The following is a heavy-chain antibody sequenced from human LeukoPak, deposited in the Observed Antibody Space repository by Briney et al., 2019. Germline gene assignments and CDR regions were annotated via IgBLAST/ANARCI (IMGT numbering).Heavy chain of an antibody. D-gene: IGHD3-3*01. Sequence: PSETLSLTCTVSGGSISSYYWSWIRRPPGKGLEWIGYIYSSGSTNYNPSLKSRVTISLDTSKNQFSLRLSSVTAADTAVYYCARDLRPIDVGDDFWSGYYKGHWFDPWGQGTLVTVSS. CDR3: ARDLRPIDVGDDFWSGYYKGHWFDP. V-gene: IGHV4-59*01. CDR2: IYSSGST. J-gene: IGHJ5*02. CDR1: GGSISSYY.